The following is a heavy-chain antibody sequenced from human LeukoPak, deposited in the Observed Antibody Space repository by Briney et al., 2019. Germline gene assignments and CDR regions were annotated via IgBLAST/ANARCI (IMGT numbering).Heavy chain of an antibody. CDR1: GFTVSTNY. Sequence: PGGSLRLSCAASGFTVSTNYMSWVRQAPGKGLEWVSTIHAGGTTYYADSVKGRFTISRDNSKNTLYLQMNNLRTEDTAVYYCARDLFGGTYLGVFDYWGQGTLVTVSS. V-gene: IGHV3-53*05. CDR2: IHAGGTT. D-gene: IGHD1-26*01. CDR3: ARDLFGGTYLGVFDY. J-gene: IGHJ4*02.